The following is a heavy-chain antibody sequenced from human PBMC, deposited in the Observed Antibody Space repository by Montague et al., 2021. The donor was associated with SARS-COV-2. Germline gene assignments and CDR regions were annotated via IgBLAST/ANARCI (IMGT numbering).Heavy chain of an antibody. J-gene: IGHJ4*02. D-gene: IGHD5-18*01. CDR2: INHSGST. V-gene: IGHV4-34*01. CDR3: ARGGGYSYGALDY. Sequence: SETLSPTRVVYGGSFSGYYWSWIRQPPGKGLEWIGEINHSGSTNYNPSLKSRVTISVDTSKKQFSLRLNSVTAADTAVYYCARGGGYSYGALDYWGQGTLVTVSS. CDR1: GGSFSGYY.